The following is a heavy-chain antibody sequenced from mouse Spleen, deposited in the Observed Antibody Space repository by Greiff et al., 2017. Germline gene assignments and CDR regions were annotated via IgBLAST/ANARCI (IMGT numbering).Heavy chain of an antibody. D-gene: IGHD1-1*01. CDR1: GYTFTSYG. J-gene: IGHJ2*01. V-gene: IGHV1-81*01. CDR3: AREGITTVVRRFDY. Sequence: VKLQQSGAELARPGASVKLSCKASGYTFTSYGISWVKQRTGQGLEWIGEIYPRSGNTYYNEKFKGKATLTADKSSSTAYMELRSLTSEDSAVYFCAREGITTVVRRFDYWGQGTTLTVSS. CDR2: IYPRSGNT.